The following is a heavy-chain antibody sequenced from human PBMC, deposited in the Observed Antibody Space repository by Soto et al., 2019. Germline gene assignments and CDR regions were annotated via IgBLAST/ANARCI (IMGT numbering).Heavy chain of an antibody. CDR2: IYYSATT. V-gene: IGHV4-30-4*08. D-gene: IGHD3-16*01. CDR3: ARGLGGVYFDF. CDR1: GGSISSSRCH. J-gene: IGHJ4*02. Sequence: SETLSLTCTVSGGSISSSRCHWGWIRQPPGKGLEWIGYIYYSATTYYNPSLKSRLTISIDTSKNQFSLKLSSVTAADTAVYFCARGLGGVYFDFWGQGTLVTVSS.